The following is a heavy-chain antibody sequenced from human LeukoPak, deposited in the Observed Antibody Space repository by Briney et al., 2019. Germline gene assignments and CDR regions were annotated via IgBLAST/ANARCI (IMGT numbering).Heavy chain of an antibody. CDR3: AKDQGLEPHQKYYYGMDV. CDR1: GFTFSNYD. D-gene: IGHD1-1*01. CDR2: IGTAGDT. Sequence: GGSLRLSSAASGFTFSNYDMHWVRQPTGKGLEWVSGIGTAGDTYYPDSVKGRFTISRENAKNSLYLQMNSLRAEDTAVYYCAKDQGLEPHQKYYYGMDVWGQGTTVTVSS. V-gene: IGHV3-13*04. J-gene: IGHJ6*02.